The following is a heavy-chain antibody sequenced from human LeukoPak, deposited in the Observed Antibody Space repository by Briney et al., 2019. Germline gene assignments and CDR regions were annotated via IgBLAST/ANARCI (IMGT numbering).Heavy chain of an antibody. CDR2: INSDGSNT. Sequence: PGGSLRLSCATSGFTFSSNWMHWVRQTPGKGLVWVSRINSDGSNTSYADSVKGRFTISRDNAKDTLYLQMNSLRAEDTAVYYCARSPLTVTTRLHFDYWGQGTLVTVSS. J-gene: IGHJ4*02. CDR1: GFTFSSNW. V-gene: IGHV3-74*01. CDR3: ARSPLTVTTRLHFDY. D-gene: IGHD4-17*01.